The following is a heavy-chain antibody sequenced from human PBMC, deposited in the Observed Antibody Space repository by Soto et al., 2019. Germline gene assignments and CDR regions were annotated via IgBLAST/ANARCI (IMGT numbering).Heavy chain of an antibody. CDR3: ARGDRGGSGSPASYCYSGLDV. CDR2: VSNRGDIT. CDR1: GLNFSDYA. J-gene: IGHJ6*02. D-gene: IGHD3-10*01. V-gene: IGHV3-23*01. Sequence: EVQLLESGGDLVQPGGSLRLSCAASGLNFSDYAMTWVRQAPGKGLEWVSSVSNRGDITYYADSVKGRFTISRDNSKNTLFMHINSRRAEDTALYYCARGDRGGSGSPASYCYSGLDVWGQGTTVTVSS.